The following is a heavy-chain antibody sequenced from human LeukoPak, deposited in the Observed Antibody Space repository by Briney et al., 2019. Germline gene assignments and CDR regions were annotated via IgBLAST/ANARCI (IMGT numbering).Heavy chain of an antibody. V-gene: IGHV3-21*06. Sequence: GGSLRLSCAACGFIFSNYGMSWVRQAPGKGLEWVSSISFSSTHIYYADSIQGRFTISRDNAENSLYLQMNSLRAEDTAVYYCAKSWVYYYYGMDVWGQGTTVIVSS. CDR3: AKSWVYYYYGMDV. J-gene: IGHJ6*02. D-gene: IGHD7-27*01. CDR2: ISFSSTHI. CDR1: GFIFSNYG.